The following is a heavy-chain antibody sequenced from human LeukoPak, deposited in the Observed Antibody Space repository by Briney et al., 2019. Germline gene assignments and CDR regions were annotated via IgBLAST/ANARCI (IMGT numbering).Heavy chain of an antibody. CDR1: GFTLSGHS. CDR2: ISPDGSNK. V-gene: IGHV3-30*18. D-gene: IGHD1-1*01. CDR3: SKVAVSTSDY. J-gene: IGHJ4*02. Sequence: GGSLRLSCAATGFTLSGHSMNWIRQAPGKGLEWVALISPDGSNKYYADSVKGRFTISRDNSKNTLYLQMNSLRGEDTAVYYCSKVAVSTSDYWGQGTLVTVSS.